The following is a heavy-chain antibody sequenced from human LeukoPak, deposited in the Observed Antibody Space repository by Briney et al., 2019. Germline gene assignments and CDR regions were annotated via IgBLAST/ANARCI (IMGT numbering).Heavy chain of an antibody. CDR3: ARVKCYDFWSGCGYLDY. Sequence: PGGSLRLFCAASGFTFSSYAMHWVRQAPGKGLEYVSAISSNGGSTYYANSVKGRFTISRDNSKNTLYLQMGSLRAEDMAVYYCARVKCYDFWSGCGYLDYWGQGTLVTVSS. V-gene: IGHV3-64*01. CDR1: GFTFSSYA. J-gene: IGHJ4*02. D-gene: IGHD3-3*01. CDR2: ISSNGGST.